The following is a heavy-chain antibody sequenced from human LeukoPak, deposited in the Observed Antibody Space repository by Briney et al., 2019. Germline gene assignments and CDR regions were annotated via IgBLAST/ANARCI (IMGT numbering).Heavy chain of an antibody. CDR1: GFTFTSSA. J-gene: IGHJ4*02. CDR3: ARNQYYDFWSGSMAGNFAY. D-gene: IGHD3-3*01. V-gene: IGHV1-58*01. Sequence: SVKVSCKASGFTFTSSAVQWVRQARRQRLEWIGWIVVGSGNTNYAQKFQERVTITRDMSTSTAYMELSSLRSEDTAVYYCARNQYYDFWSGSMAGNFAYWGQGTLVTVSS. CDR2: IVVGSGNT.